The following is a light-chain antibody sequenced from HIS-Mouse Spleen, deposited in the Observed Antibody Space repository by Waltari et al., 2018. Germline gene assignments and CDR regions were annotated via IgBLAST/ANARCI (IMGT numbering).Light chain of an antibody. Sequence: DIQLTQSPSFLSASVGDRVTITCRASQGISSYLACYQQKPGKPPKLLIYAASTLQSGVPSRFSGSGYGTEFTLTISSLQPEDFATYYCQQLNSYPPTFGQGTKVEIK. CDR1: QGISSY. CDR3: QQLNSYPPT. CDR2: AAS. V-gene: IGKV1-9*01. J-gene: IGKJ1*01.